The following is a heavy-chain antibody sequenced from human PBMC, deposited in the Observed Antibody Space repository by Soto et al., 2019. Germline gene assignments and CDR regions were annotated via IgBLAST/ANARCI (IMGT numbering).Heavy chain of an antibody. J-gene: IGHJ6*02. Sequence: EVQLLESGGGLVQPGGSLRLSGAASGFTFSSYAMSWVRQAPGKGLEWVSAISAGGDSTYYADSVKGRFTISRDNSLDTLYLQMNSLRADDTAVYYCAKGFNDFWSGSPLGGMDVWGQGTTVTVSS. CDR3: AKGFNDFWSGSPLGGMDV. CDR2: ISAGGDST. V-gene: IGHV3-23*01. CDR1: GFTFSSYA. D-gene: IGHD3-3*01.